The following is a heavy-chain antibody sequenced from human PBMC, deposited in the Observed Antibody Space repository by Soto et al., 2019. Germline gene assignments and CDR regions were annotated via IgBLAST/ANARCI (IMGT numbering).Heavy chain of an antibody. CDR3: ARTEQGGLNWFDP. V-gene: IGHV4-34*01. Sequence: SETLSLTCAVYGGSFSGYYWSWIRQPPGKGLEWIGEINHSGSTNYNPSLKSRVTISVDTSKNQFSLKLSSVTAADTAVYYCARTEQGGLNWFDPWGQGTLVTVSS. J-gene: IGHJ5*02. CDR1: GGSFSGYY. CDR2: INHSGST. D-gene: IGHD2-15*01.